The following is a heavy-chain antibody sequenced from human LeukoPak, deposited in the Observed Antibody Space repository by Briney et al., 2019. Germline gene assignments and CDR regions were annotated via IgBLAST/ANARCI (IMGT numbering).Heavy chain of an antibody. D-gene: IGHD3-9*01. V-gene: IGHV4-38-2*02. CDR2: IYHSGST. CDR1: GYSISSGYY. Sequence: SETLSLTCTVSGYSISSGYYWGWIRQPPGKGLEWIGSIYHSGSTYYNPSLKSRVTISVDTSKNQFSLKLSSVTAADTAVYYCARVYSPGYYDILTGYPPLYYYMDVWGKGTTVTVSS. CDR3: ARVYSPGYYDILTGYPPLYYYMDV. J-gene: IGHJ6*03.